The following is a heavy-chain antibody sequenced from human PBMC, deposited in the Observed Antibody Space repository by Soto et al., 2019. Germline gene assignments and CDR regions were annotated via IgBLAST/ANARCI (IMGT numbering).Heavy chain of an antibody. J-gene: IGHJ6*02. CDR3: ARLSVAGSSYYYYGMDV. CDR2: TYYRSKWYN. V-gene: IGHV6-1*01. D-gene: IGHD6-19*01. Sequence: SQTLSLTCAISGDSVSSNSSAWNWIRQSPSRVLEWLGRTYYRSKWYNDYAVSVKSRITINPDTSKNQFSLQLNSVTPEETAVYYCARLSVAGSSYYYYGMDVWGHGTTVTVYS. CDR1: GDSVSSNSSA.